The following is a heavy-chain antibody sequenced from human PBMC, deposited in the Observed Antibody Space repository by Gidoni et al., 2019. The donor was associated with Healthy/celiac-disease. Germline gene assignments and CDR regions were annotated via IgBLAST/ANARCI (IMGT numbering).Heavy chain of an antibody. CDR3: AKVGPGRSEDAFDI. CDR1: GFTFSSYS. V-gene: IGHV3-48*01. J-gene: IGHJ3*02. D-gene: IGHD3-10*01. CDR2: ISSSSSTI. Sequence: EVQLVESGGGLVQPGGSLRLSCAASGFTFSSYSMNWVRQAPGKGLEWVSYISSSSSTIYYADSVKGRFTISRDNAKNSLYLQMNSLRAEDTAVYYCAKVGPGRSEDAFDIWGQGTMVTVSS.